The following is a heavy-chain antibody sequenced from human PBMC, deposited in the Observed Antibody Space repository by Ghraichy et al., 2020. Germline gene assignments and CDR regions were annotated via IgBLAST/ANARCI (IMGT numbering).Heavy chain of an antibody. CDR1: GGSIRNNY. D-gene: IGHD2-15*01. Sequence: SETLSLTCNVSGGSIRNNYWSWIRQPAGKGLEWIGRIYISGNTDYNPSLHNRATMSIDPSKNQFSLRLESVTAADTAVYYCARGGTCASGFETWGQGIMVTVSS. J-gene: IGHJ5*02. CDR3: ARGGTCASGFET. CDR2: IYISGNT. V-gene: IGHV4-4*07.